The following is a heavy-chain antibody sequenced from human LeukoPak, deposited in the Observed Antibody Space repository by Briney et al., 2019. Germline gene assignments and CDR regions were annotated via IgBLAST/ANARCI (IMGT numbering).Heavy chain of an antibody. V-gene: IGHV3-30*04. CDR2: ISYDGSNK. Sequence: GGSLRLSCAASGFTFSSYAMHWVRQAPGKGLEWVAVISYDGSNKYYADSVKSRFTISRDNSKNTLYLQMNSLRAEDTAVYYCARGSAGSSWLNLDYWGQGTLVTVSS. CDR1: GFTFSSYA. D-gene: IGHD6-13*01. J-gene: IGHJ4*02. CDR3: ARGSAGSSWLNLDY.